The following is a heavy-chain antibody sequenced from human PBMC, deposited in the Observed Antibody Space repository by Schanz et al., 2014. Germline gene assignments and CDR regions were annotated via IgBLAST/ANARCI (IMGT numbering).Heavy chain of an antibody. CDR1: GGSIISSTW. Sequence: QVLLQESGPGVVKPSGTLSLTCAVSGGSIISSTWWGWVRQPPGKGLEWIGEIYHNGDTSFNPSLKSRAPRSVDKSKKEFSLRLTSLTAADTALYYCVRGVGAWEQRIFDYWGKGTLVTVSS. D-gene: IGHD1-26*01. V-gene: IGHV4-4*02. CDR2: IYHNGDT. J-gene: IGHJ4*02. CDR3: VRGVGAWEQRIFDY.